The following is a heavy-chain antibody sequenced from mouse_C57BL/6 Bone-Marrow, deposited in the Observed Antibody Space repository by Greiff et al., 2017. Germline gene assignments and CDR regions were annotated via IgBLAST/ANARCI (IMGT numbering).Heavy chain of an antibody. CDR1: GYTFTSYT. CDR3: VYSNWDEGGY. D-gene: IGHD4-1*02. CDR2: INPSSGYT. V-gene: IGHV1-4*01. J-gene: IGHJ2*01. Sequence: QVHLQQSGAELAKPGASVKMSCKASGYTFTSYTMHWVKQRPGQGLEWIGYINPSSGYTKYNQKFKDKATLTADKSSSTAYMQLSSLTSEDSAVYDCVYSNWDEGGYWGQGTTLTVSA.